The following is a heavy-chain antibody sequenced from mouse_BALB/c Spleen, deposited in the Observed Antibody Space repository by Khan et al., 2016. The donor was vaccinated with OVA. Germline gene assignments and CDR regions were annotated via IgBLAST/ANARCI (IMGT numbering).Heavy chain of an antibody. CDR3: ARDYGSSVDY. CDR1: GFTFSSFG. V-gene: IGHV5-17*02. Sequence: EVELVESGGGLVQPGGSRKLSCAASGFTFSSFGMHWVRQAPEKGLEWVAYISSGSSTIYYVDTVKGRFTISRDNPKNTLFLQMTSLSSENTAMYYDARDYGSSVDYWGQGTTLTVSS. CDR2: ISSGSSTI. J-gene: IGHJ2*01. D-gene: IGHD1-1*01.